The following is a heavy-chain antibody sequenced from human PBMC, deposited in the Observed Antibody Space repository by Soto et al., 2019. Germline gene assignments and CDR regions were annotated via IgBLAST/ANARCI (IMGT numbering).Heavy chain of an antibody. CDR1: GYTFTSYG. CDR3: ARGVGSITMIVVAVSDDAFDI. V-gene: IGHV1-18*04. Sequence: QVQLVQSGAEVKKPGASVKVSCKASGYTFTSYGISWVRQAPGQGLEWMGWISAYNGNTNYAQKHQGRVTMTTNTSTGAAYMELRSLRSADTAGFYCARGVGSITMIVVAVSDDAFDIWGQGTMVTVSS. J-gene: IGHJ3*02. CDR2: ISAYNGNT. D-gene: IGHD3-22*01.